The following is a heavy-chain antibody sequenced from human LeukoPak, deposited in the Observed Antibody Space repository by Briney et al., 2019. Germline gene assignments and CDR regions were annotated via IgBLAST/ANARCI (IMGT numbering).Heavy chain of an antibody. CDR1: GYTFTGYY. D-gene: IGHD1-1*01. V-gene: IGHV1-2*02. J-gene: IGHJ4*02. Sequence: ASVKVSCKASGYTFTGYYMHLVRQAPGRGLEWMGWINPNSGGTNYAQKFQGRVTITRDTSISTAYMELRRLRSDDTAVYYCARENRNDGSVDYWGQGTLVTVSS. CDR3: ARENRNDGSVDY. CDR2: INPNSGGT.